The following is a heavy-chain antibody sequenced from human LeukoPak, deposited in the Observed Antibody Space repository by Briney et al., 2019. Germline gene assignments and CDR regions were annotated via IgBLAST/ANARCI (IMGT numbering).Heavy chain of an antibody. CDR2: MNPNSGNT. D-gene: IGHD3-3*01. CDR3: ARVSTYFGVVTDFDY. Sequence: ASVKVSYKASGYTFTSSAINWVRQATGQGLEWMGWMNPNSGNTGYAQKFQGRVTMTRNTSISTAYMELSSLRSEDTAVYYCARVSTYFGVVTDFDYWGQGTLVTVSS. CDR1: GYTFTSSA. V-gene: IGHV1-8*01. J-gene: IGHJ4*02.